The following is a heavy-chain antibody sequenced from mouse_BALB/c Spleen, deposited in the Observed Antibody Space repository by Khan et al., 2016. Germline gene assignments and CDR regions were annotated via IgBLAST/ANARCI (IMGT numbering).Heavy chain of an antibody. CDR1: GFTFSNYW. J-gene: IGHJ2*01. CDR3: TRRRYDGRDY. D-gene: IGHD2-14*01. V-gene: IGHV6-6*02. CDR2: IRLKSNNYAT. Sequence: EVKLEESGGGLVQPGGSMKLSCVASGFTFSNYWMNWVRQSPEKGLEWVAEIRLKSNNYATHYAESVKGRFTISRDDSKSSVYLQMNNLRAEDTGIYYCTRRRYDGRDYWGQGTTLTVSS.